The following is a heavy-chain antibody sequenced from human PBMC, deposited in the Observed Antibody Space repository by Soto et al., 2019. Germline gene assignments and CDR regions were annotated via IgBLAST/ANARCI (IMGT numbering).Heavy chain of an antibody. CDR2: INPNSGGT. D-gene: IGHD1-26*01. CDR3: ARTGAILSGSYSPDPKLDY. CDR1: GYTFTGYY. V-gene: IGHV1-2*04. Sequence: ASVKVSCKASGYTFTGYYMHWVRQAPGQGLEWMGWINPNSGGTNYAQKFQGWVTMTRDTSIGTAYMELSRLRSDDTAVYYCARTGAILSGSYSPDPKLDYWGQGTLVTVYS. J-gene: IGHJ4*02.